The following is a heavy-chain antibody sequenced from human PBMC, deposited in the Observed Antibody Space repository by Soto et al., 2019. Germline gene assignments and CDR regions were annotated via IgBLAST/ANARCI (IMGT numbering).Heavy chain of an antibody. D-gene: IGHD5-12*01. CDR3: ARRIVSTETFDY. J-gene: IGHJ4*02. CDR1: GGSLTSYY. Sequence: QVQLQESGPGLVKPSETLSLTCTVSGGSLTSYYWSWIRQPPGKGLEWIGFVYYTGIARCNPSLKSRVTISVDTSKNQFSLKLTSVTAADTAIYYCARRIVSTETFDYWGQGTLVTVSS. CDR2: VYYTGIA. V-gene: IGHV4-59*08.